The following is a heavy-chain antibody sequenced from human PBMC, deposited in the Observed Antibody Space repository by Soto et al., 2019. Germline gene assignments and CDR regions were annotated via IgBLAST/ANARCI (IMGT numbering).Heavy chain of an antibody. J-gene: IGHJ4*02. D-gene: IGHD3-22*01. CDR1: GFTFSSYS. V-gene: IGHV3-21*01. Sequence: VGSLRLSCAASGFTFSSYSMNWVRQAPVKGLEWVSSISGSPSSTYYADSVKGRFTISRDNSKNTVYLQVSKLRAEDTPVYFCARDQTDSGGYSDSWGQGTLVTVSS. CDR3: ARDQTDSGGYSDS. CDR2: ISGSPSST.